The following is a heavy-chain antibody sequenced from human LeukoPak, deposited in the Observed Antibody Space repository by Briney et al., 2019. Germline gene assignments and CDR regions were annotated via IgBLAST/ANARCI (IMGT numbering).Heavy chain of an antibody. V-gene: IGHV3-7*01. Sequence: GGSLRLSCAASGFTFSNYWMSWVRQAPGKGLEWVANINQDGGEKHYVDSVKGRFTISRDNAKNSLYLQMNRLRAEDTAVYYCASYYDGYGYLDAFDIWGQGTMVTVSS. J-gene: IGHJ3*02. CDR2: INQDGGEK. D-gene: IGHD3-22*01. CDR3: ASYYDGYGYLDAFDI. CDR1: GFTFSNYW.